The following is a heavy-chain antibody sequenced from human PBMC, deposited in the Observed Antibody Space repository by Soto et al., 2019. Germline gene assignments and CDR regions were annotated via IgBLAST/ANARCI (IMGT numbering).Heavy chain of an antibody. CDR3: ARVGYFDSSGYRSDFDY. D-gene: IGHD3-22*01. J-gene: IGHJ4*02. V-gene: IGHV1-18*01. Sequence: QVQLVQSGAEVKKPGASVKVSCKASGYTFTSYGISWVRQAPGQGLEWMGWISAYNGNTNYAQKLQGRVTMTTDTSKSRGYMELRSLRSGDTAVYYCARVGYFDSSGYRSDFDYWGQGTLVTVSS. CDR2: ISAYNGNT. CDR1: GYTFTSYG.